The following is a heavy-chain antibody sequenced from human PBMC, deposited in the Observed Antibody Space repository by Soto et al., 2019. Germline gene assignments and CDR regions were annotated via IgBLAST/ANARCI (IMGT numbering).Heavy chain of an antibody. D-gene: IGHD6-19*01. J-gene: IGHJ6*02. V-gene: IGHV4-59*01. Sequence: QVQLQESGPGLVKPSETLSLTCTVSGGSISSYYWSWIRQPPGKGLEWIGYIYYSGSTNYNPSLKSRVTISVDTSKNQFSLKLSSVTAADTAVYYCARDSGSGPYYYYYYGMDVWGQGTTVTVSS. CDR3: ARDSGSGPYYYYYYGMDV. CDR2: IYYSGST. CDR1: GGSISSYY.